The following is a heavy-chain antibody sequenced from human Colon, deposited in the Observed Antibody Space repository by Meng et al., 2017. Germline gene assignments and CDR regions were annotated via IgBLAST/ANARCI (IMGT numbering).Heavy chain of an antibody. Sequence: QVQLQESGPRLVKPSQTLSLTCPVPGDSVSSNSYYWTWIRQHPGTGLEWIGYIYSGGISHYNPSLKSRITISIDTSKNQFSLQLTSVTAADTAIYYCARDPLAVGPTDRGLDSWGQGTLVTVSS. CDR2: IYSGGIS. CDR3: ARDPLAVGPTDRGLDS. D-gene: IGHD1-26*01. V-gene: IGHV4-31*03. J-gene: IGHJ4*02. CDR1: GDSVSSNSYY.